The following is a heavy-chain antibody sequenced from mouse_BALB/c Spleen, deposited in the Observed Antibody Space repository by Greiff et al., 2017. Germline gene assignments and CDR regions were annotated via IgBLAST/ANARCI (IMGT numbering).Heavy chain of an antibody. J-gene: IGHJ3*01. Sequence: VQLQQSGAELVRPGTSVKVSCKASGYAFTNYLIEWVKQRPGQGLEWIGVINPGSGGTNYNEKFKGKATLTADKSSSTAYMQLSSLTSDDSAVYFCAREEGIPWFAYWGQGTLVTVSA. CDR2: INPGSGGT. CDR3: AREEGIPWFAY. CDR1: GYAFTNYL. V-gene: IGHV1-54*01.